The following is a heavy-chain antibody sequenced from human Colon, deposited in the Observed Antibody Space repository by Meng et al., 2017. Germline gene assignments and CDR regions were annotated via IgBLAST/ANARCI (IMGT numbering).Heavy chain of an antibody. CDR3: ARDRKHYGERGWFDP. J-gene: IGHJ5*02. CDR2: IYYSGST. D-gene: IGHD4-17*01. Sequence: QGQVEGSGPGLAQPSQTLSPTCTVSGVSISSGDYYWSWIRQPPGKGLEWIGYIYYSGSTYSNASLKSRVTISIDRSKNQFSLKLSSVTAADTAVYYCARDRKHYGERGWFDPWGQGTLVTVSS. CDR1: GVSISSGDYY. V-gene: IGHV4-30-4*01.